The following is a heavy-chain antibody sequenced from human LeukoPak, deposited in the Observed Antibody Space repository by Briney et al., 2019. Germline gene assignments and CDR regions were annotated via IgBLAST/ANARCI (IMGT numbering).Heavy chain of an antibody. CDR3: TRDWRNKAFDY. CDR2: IRSDGGAT. V-gene: IGHV3-74*01. D-gene: IGHD3-3*01. CDR1: GFTFSKYW. J-gene: IGHJ4*02. Sequence: GGSLRLSCEDSGFTFSKYWMHWVRHAPGKGLVWVSRIRSDGGATDNADSVKGRFTISRDNAKNTLYLQMNSLRVEDTALYYCTRDWRNKAFDYWGQGTLVTVSS.